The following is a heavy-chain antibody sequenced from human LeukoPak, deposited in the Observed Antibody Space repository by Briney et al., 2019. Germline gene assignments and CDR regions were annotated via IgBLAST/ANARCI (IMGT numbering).Heavy chain of an antibody. J-gene: IGHJ6*03. Sequence: GASVKVSCKAAGDTFTVYYMQWVRQAPGQGLEWMGIINPRGGGTSYAQKFQGRVTVTRDMSTSTLYMELSSLRAEDTAIYYCARGRPHIVVLPATYRSHHYYYMDVWGKGTTVTVSS. CDR1: GDTFTVYY. D-gene: IGHD2-21*02. V-gene: IGHV1-46*01. CDR3: ARGRPHIVVLPATYRSHHYYYMDV. CDR2: INPRGGGT.